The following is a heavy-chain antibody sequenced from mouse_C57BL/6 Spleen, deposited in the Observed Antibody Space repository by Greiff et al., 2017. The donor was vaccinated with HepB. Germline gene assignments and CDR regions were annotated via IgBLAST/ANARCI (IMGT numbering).Heavy chain of an antibody. CDR3: ARDSYSSMDY. CDR2: IYPGSGNT. V-gene: IGHV1-66*01. CDR1: GYSFTSYY. J-gene: IGHJ4*01. Sequence: VQLQESGPELVKPGASVKISCKASGYSFTSYYIHWVKQRPGQGLEWIGWIYPGSGNTKYNEKFKGKATLTADTSSSTAYMQLSSLTSEDSAVYYCARDSYSSMDYWGQGTSVTVSS.